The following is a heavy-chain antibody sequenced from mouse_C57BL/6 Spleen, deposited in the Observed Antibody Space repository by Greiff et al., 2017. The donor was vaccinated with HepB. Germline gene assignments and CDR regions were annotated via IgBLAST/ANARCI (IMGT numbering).Heavy chain of an antibody. J-gene: IGHJ4*01. D-gene: IGHD4-1*02. CDR1: GYSFTGYY. V-gene: IGHV1-43*01. CDR3: ARSSNFYAVDY. Sequence: VQLQQSGPELVKPGASVKISCKASGYSFTGYYMHWVKQSSEKSLEWIGEINPSTGGTSYNQKFKGKATLTVDKSSSTAYMQLKSLTSEDSAVYYCARSSNFYAVDYWGQGTSVTVSS. CDR2: INPSTGGT.